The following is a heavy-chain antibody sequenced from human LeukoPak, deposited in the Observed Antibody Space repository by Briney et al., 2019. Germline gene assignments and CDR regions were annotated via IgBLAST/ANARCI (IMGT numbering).Heavy chain of an antibody. Sequence: ASVKVSCTASGYTFTSYDINWVRQATGQGLEWMGWMNPNSGNTGYAQKFQGRVTITRNTSISTAYMELSSLRSEDTAVYYCARVVATVTTPPDYYYYMDVWGKGTTVTVSS. CDR3: ARVVATVTTPPDYYYYMDV. D-gene: IGHD4-11*01. CDR2: MNPNSGNT. V-gene: IGHV1-8*01. J-gene: IGHJ6*03. CDR1: GYTFTSYD.